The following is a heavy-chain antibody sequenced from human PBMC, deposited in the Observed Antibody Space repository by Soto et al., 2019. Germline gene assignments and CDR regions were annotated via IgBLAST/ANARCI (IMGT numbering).Heavy chain of an antibody. CDR2: IDPSDSYT. J-gene: IGHJ2*01. Sequence: PGESLKISCTGSGYSFTSYWISWVRQMPGKGLEWMGMIDPSDSYTNYSPSFQGHVTISANKSISTAYLQWSSLKASDTAMYYCARLPYYYDSSGSPFFDLWGRGTLVTVSS. CDR3: ARLPYYYDSSGSPFFDL. D-gene: IGHD3-22*01. CDR1: GYSFTSYW. V-gene: IGHV5-10-1*01.